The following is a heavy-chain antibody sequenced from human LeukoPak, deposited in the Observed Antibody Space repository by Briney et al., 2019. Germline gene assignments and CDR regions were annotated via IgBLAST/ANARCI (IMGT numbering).Heavy chain of an antibody. D-gene: IGHD6-13*01. CDR1: GYSFTSYD. J-gene: IGHJ4*02. V-gene: IGHV1-8*01. CDR3: ARRVAAGGTCMGH. Sequence: GASVKVSCKASGYSFTSYDINWVRQATGQGLEWMGWMNPNSGNTGSAQKFQGRVTMTRNTSISTAYMELSNLRSEDTAVYYCARRVAAGGTCMGHWGQGTLVTVSS. CDR2: MNPNSGNT.